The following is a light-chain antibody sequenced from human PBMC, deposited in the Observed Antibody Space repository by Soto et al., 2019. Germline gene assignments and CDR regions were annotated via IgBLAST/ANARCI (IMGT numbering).Light chain of an antibody. Sequence: EIVMTQSPVTLSLSPGERATLSSRASQRVRSNLAWYQHKPGQAPRLRMYDASTRATGIPARFSGSGSGTEFTLTISSLXSEDFAVYYCQQYSYWPPWTFGQGTKVDIK. CDR2: DAS. J-gene: IGKJ1*01. CDR3: QQYSYWPPWT. CDR1: QRVRSN. V-gene: IGKV3-15*01.